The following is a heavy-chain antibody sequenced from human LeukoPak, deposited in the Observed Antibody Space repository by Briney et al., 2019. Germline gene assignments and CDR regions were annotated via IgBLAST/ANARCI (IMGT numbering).Heavy chain of an antibody. D-gene: IGHD3-22*01. Sequence: PSETLSLTCAVYGGSFSGYYWSWIRQPPGKGLEWIGEINHSGSTNYNPSLKSRVTISVDTSKNQFSLKLSSVTAADTAVYYCARESSGYLRPFDNWGQGTLVTVSS. CDR2: INHSGST. CDR1: GGSFSGYY. V-gene: IGHV4-34*01. J-gene: IGHJ4*02. CDR3: ARESSGYLRPFDN.